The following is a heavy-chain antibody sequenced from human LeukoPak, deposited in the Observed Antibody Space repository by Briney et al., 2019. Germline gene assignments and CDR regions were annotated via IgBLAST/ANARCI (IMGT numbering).Heavy chain of an antibody. CDR2: INHSGST. J-gene: IGHJ4*02. Sequence: SETLSLTCAVYGGSFSGYYWSWIRQPPGKGLEWIGEINHSGSTNYNPSLKSRVTISVDTSKNQFSLKLSSVTAADTAVYYCARTTGLLDPDDYWGQGTLVTVSS. V-gene: IGHV4-34*01. CDR3: ARTTGLLDPDDY. CDR1: GGSFSGYY. D-gene: IGHD1-14*01.